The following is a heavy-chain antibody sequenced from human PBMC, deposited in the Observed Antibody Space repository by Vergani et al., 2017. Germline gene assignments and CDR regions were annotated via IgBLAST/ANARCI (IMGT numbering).Heavy chain of an antibody. CDR2: INHSGST. V-gene: IGHV4-34*01. Sequence: QVQLQQWGAGLVKTSENLALTCAVYGGSLRGNYWTWIRQPPGKGLEWIAEINHSGSTYYNPSLKSRVSISIDTSQREFSLNLHSVTAADTAVYYCARGFGLYVDSSDGGDTEYSHYFDLGGQGHLVTVSS. J-gene: IGHJ4*02. D-gene: IGHD2-21*01. CDR1: GGSLRGNY. CDR3: ARGFGLYVDSSDGGDTEYSHYFDL.